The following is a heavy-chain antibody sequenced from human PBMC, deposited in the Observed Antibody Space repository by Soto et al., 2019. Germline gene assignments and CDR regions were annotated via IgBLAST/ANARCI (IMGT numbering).Heavy chain of an antibody. V-gene: IGHV1-69*12. CDR3: ARQGSNEYYYYGMDV. J-gene: IGHJ6*02. CDR2: IIRIFGTP. CDR1: GGTFSSYA. D-gene: IGHD3-10*01. Sequence: VQLVQSGAEMKKPGSSVKVSCKASGGTFSSYAINWVRQAPGQGLEWMGGIIRIFGTPDYAQRFQGRVTITADESTSTAYMELSSLRSEDTAVYYCARQGSNEYYYYGMDVWGQGTTVTVSS.